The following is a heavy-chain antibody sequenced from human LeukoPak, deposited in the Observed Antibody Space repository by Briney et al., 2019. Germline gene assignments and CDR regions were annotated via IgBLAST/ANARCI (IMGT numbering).Heavy chain of an antibody. CDR1: GGSFSGYY. D-gene: IGHD6-19*01. Sequence: PSETLSLTCAVYGGSFSGYYWSWIRQPPGKGLEWIGYIYYSGSTNYNPSLKSRVTISVDTSKNQFSLKLSSVTAADTAVYYCARGSGFRGYFDYWGQGTLVTVSS. CDR3: ARGSGFRGYFDY. CDR2: IYYSGST. J-gene: IGHJ4*02. V-gene: IGHV4-59*01.